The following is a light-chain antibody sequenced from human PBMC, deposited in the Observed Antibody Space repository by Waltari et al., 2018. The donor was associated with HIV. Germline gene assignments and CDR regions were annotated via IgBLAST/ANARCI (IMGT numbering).Light chain of an antibody. CDR3: QQYYLSPWT. CDR2: KAS. V-gene: IGKV1-5*03. J-gene: IGKJ1*01. Sequence: DIQMTQSLSTLSASVGDRVTLTCRASQSISNWLACYQQKPGNAPKLLIYKASTLEGGVPSRFRVSGSGTEFTLTINSLQPDDFATYFCQQYYLSPWTFGQGARV. CDR1: QSISNW.